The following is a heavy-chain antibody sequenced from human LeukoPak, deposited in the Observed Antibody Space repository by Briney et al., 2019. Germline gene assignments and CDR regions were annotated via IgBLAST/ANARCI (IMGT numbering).Heavy chain of an antibody. Sequence: PSETLSLTCTVSGHSISSGYYWGWTRQPPGKGLEWIGSIYHSGSTYYNPSLKSRVPISVDTSKNQFSLKLSSVTAADTAVYFCARDAAYITMVRGVNWFDPWGQGTLVTVSS. CDR2: IYHSGST. V-gene: IGHV4-38-2*02. CDR3: ARDAAYITMVRGVNWFDP. CDR1: GHSISSGYY. J-gene: IGHJ5*02. D-gene: IGHD3-10*01.